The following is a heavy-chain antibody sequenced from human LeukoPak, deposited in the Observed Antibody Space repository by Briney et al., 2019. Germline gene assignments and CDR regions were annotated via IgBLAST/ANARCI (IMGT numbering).Heavy chain of an antibody. Sequence: LPGGSLRLSSAASGFTFSSYAMSWVRQAPGKGLEWVSGISGSGGSTYYADSVKGRFTISRDNSKNTLYLQMNSLRAEDTAVYYCAKVGSYYNFYYFDYWGQGTLVSVSS. J-gene: IGHJ4*02. CDR1: GFTFSSYA. D-gene: IGHD3-10*01. V-gene: IGHV3-23*01. CDR3: AKVGSYYNFYYFDY. CDR2: ISGSGGST.